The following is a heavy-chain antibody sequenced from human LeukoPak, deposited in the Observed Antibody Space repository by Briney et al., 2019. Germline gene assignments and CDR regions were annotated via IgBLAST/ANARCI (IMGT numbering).Heavy chain of an antibody. CDR1: GGSISTGGYY. CDR3: AREPSAPYGDYFDY. D-gene: IGHD4-17*01. CDR2: IYDSGNT. Sequence: TSETLSLTCSVSGGSISTGGYYWSWIRQHAGKGLEWIGYIYDSGNTYYNPSLKSRVTISVDTPKNQFSLKLGSVTVADTAVYYCAREPSAPYGDYFDYWGQGTLVTVSS. V-gene: IGHV4-31*03. J-gene: IGHJ4*02.